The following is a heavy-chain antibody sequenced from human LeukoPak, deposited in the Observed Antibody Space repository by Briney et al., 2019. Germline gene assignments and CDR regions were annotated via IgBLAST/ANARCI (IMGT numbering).Heavy chain of an antibody. CDR2: IYSGGST. CDR3: ARDLYDSSGYFYYYYGMDV. V-gene: IGHV3-66*01. CDR1: GFTVSSNY. D-gene: IGHD3-22*01. Sequence: GGSLRLSCAASGFTVSSNYMSWVRQAPGKGLEWVSVIYSGGSTYYADSVKGRFTISRDNSRNTLYLQMNSLRAEDTAVYYCARDLYDSSGYFYYYYGMDVWGQGTTVTVSS. J-gene: IGHJ6*02.